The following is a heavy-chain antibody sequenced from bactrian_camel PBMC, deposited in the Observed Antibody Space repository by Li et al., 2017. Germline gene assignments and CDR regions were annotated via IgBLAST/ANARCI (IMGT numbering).Heavy chain of an antibody. CDR3: AADRIRWSGCRLARGSDY. J-gene: IGHJ4*01. V-gene: IGHV3S53*01. Sequence: QVQLVESGGGLVQAGGSLNLSCAATVNSNNLNCMGWFRQAPGKEREGVASITRIHGGTAYADSVKGRFIISRDNTKNTWYLQMNILKPEDTAIYYCAADRIRWSGCRLARGSDYWGQGTQVTVS. D-gene: IGHD5*01. CDR1: VNSNNLNC. CDR2: ITRIHGGT.